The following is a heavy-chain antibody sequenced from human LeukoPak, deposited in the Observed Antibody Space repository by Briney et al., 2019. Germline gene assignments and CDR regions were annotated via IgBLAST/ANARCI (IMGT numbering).Heavy chain of an antibody. CDR1: GFTFRNYW. J-gene: IGHJ3*02. V-gene: IGHV3-74*01. CDR2: ISPDGSST. CDR3: ASLSMYYDSSGSRDAFDI. Sequence: GGSLRLSCVASGFTFRNYWMHWVRQAPGKGLVWLSRISPDGSSTTYADSVKGRFTISRDNSKNTLYLQMNSLRAEDTAVYYCASLSMYYDSSGSRDAFDIWGQGTMVTVSS. D-gene: IGHD3-22*01.